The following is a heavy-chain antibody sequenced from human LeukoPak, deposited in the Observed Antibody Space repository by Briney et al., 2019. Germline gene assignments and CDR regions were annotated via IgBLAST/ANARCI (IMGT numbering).Heavy chain of an antibody. CDR2: INPSGGST. J-gene: IGHJ6*03. V-gene: IGHV1-46*01. CDR1: GYTFTSYY. Sequence: ASVKVSRKASGYTFTSYYMHWVRQAPGQGLEWMGIINPSGGSTSYEQKFQGRVTMTRDMSTSTVYMELSSLRSEDTAVYYCARDHPYYDILTTQYYYYMDVWGKGTTVTVSS. CDR3: ARDHPYYDILTTQYYYYMDV. D-gene: IGHD3-9*01.